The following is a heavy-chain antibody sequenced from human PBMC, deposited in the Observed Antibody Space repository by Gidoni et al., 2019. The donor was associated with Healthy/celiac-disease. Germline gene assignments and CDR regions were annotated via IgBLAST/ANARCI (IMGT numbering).Heavy chain of an antibody. CDR3: ARGGAIVATTPNFDI. D-gene: IGHD5-12*01. J-gene: IGHJ3*02. Sequence: YADSVKGRFTISRDNSKNTLYLQMNSLRAEDTAVYYCARGGAIVATTPNFDIWGQGTMVTVSS. V-gene: IGHV3-30*01.